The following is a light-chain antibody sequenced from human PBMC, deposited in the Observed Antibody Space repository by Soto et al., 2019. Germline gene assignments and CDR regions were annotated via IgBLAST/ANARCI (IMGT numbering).Light chain of an antibody. V-gene: IGKV3-15*01. Sequence: EIVMTQSPATLSVSPGGRATLSCRASQSISDTLAWYQQKPGQAPRLLIYGASTRAPGFPARFGGSGSGTEFTLTISSLQSEDFAVYYCQQYNNWPPLTFGQGTRLEIK. J-gene: IGKJ5*01. CDR2: GAS. CDR3: QQYNNWPPLT. CDR1: QSISDT.